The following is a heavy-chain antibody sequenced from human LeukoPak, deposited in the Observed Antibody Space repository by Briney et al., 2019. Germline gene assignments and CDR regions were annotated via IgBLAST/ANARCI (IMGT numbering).Heavy chain of an antibody. D-gene: IGHD4-23*01. J-gene: IGHJ4*02. V-gene: IGHV3-74*01. CDR3: ARVYGGNTPFDY. CDR2: INSDGSTT. CDR1: GFTFSTYW. Sequence: GGSLRLSCAASGFTFSTYWMHWVRQAPGKGLVWVSRINSDGSTTSYADSVKGRFTISRDNAKNTLYLQMDSLRAEDTAVYYCARVYGGNTPFDYWGQGTLATVSS.